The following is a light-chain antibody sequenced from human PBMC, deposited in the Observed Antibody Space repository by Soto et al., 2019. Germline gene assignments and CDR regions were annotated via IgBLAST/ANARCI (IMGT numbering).Light chain of an antibody. CDR2: CGY. J-gene: IGKJ1*01. V-gene: IGKV2-28*01. CDR1: QSLLYSNGYNY. Sequence: DIVMTQSPLSLPVTPGEPASISCRSSQSLLYSNGYNYLDWYLQKPGQSPQLLISCGYNRDSGVPDRFSGSGAGTDCTLKISRVEAEDVGVYYCMQALQTPWTFGQGTKVEIK. CDR3: MQALQTPWT.